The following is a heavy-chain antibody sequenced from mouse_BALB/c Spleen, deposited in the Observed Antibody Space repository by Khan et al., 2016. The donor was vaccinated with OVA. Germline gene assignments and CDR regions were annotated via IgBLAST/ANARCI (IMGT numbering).Heavy chain of an antibody. J-gene: IGHJ3*01. CDR1: GDSITSGY. D-gene: IGHD2-14*01. CDR3: ARSTYRYTFAY. CDR2: MIYSGNT. Sequence: EVQLQESGPSLVKPSQPLSLPCSFTGDSITSGYWNWIRKFPGNKLEYMGYMIYSGNTYYNPSLKSRISITRHTSTNHYYLPFNSVTTEDTDTYYSARSTYRYTFAYWGQGTLVTVSA. V-gene: IGHV3-8*02.